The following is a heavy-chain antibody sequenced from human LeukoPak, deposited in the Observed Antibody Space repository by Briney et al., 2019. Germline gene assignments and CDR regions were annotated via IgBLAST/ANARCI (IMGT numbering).Heavy chain of an antibody. CDR2: ISSSSSYI. CDR3: AKDMEAMVYLGAFDI. D-gene: IGHD5-18*01. Sequence: PGGSLRLSCAASGFTFSSYSMNWVRQAPGKGLEWVSSISSSSSYIYYADSVKGRFTISRDNSKNSLYLQMNSLRTEDTALYYCAKDMEAMVYLGAFDIWGQGTMVTVSS. CDR1: GFTFSSYS. J-gene: IGHJ3*02. V-gene: IGHV3-21*04.